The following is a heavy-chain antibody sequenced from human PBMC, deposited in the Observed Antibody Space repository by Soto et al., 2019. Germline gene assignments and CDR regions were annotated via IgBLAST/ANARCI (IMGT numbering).Heavy chain of an antibody. CDR2: IYYSGST. CDR1: GGSVSSGSYY. Sequence: SETLSLTCTVSGGSVSSGSYYWSWIRQPPGKGLEWVGYIYYSGSTNYNPSLKSRVTISVDTSKNQFSLKLSSVTAADTAVYYCARVRGYCSGGSCYFSCGHYYYGMEVWGEGTTVTVSS. D-gene: IGHD2-15*01. CDR3: ARVRGYCSGGSCYFSCGHYYYGMEV. J-gene: IGHJ6*04. V-gene: IGHV4-61*01.